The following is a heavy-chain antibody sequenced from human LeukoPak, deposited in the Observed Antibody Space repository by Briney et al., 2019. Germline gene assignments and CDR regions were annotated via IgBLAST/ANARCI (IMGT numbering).Heavy chain of an antibody. D-gene: IGHD6-13*01. CDR1: GYTFTSYG. V-gene: IGHV1-18*01. Sequence: ASVKVSCKASGYTFTSYGISWVRQAPGQGLEWMGWISAYNGNTNYAQKLQGRVTMTTDTSTSTAYMELRSLRSDDTAVYYCARGGYSSSWYGVPYYYYYYMDVWGKGTTVTVSS. J-gene: IGHJ6*03. CDR2: ISAYNGNT. CDR3: ARGGYSSSWYGVPYYYYYYMDV.